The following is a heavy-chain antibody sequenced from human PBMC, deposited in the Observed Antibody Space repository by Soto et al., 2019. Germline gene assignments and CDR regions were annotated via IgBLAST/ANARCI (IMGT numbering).Heavy chain of an antibody. CDR2: INPNSGGT. D-gene: IGHD1-1*01. CDR1: GYTFTGYY. Sequence: GASVKVSCKASGYTFTGYYMHWVRQAPGQGLEWMGWINPNSGGTNYAQKFQGRVTMTRDTSISTAYMELSRLRSDDTAVYYCARRRVEIYYYYGMDVWGQGTTVTVSS. CDR3: ARRRVEIYYYYGMDV. J-gene: IGHJ6*02. V-gene: IGHV1-2*02.